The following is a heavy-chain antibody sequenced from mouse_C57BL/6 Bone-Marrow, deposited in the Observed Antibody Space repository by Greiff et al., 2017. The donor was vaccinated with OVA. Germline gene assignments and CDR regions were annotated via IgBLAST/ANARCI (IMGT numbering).Heavy chain of an antibody. J-gene: IGHJ3*01. CDR1: GYTFTSYW. Sequence: VKLQQPGAELVKPGASVKMSCKASGYTFTSYWITWVKQRPGQGLEWIGDIYPGSGSTNYNEKFKSKATLTVDTSSSTAYMQLSSLTSEDSAVYYCARLYDGYYVGFAYWGQGTLVTVSA. CDR2: IYPGSGST. D-gene: IGHD2-3*01. CDR3: ARLYDGYYVGFAY. V-gene: IGHV1-55*01.